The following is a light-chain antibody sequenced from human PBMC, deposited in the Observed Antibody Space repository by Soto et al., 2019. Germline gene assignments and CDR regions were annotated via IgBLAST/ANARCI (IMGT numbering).Light chain of an antibody. CDR3: QQYVDSPET. J-gene: IGKJ4*01. CDR2: DAS. CDR1: QSVSSY. V-gene: IGKV3-11*01. Sequence: EIVLTQSPATLSLSPGEIATLSCSASQSVSSYLALYQQKPGQAPRLLIYDASNRATGIPDRFSGSGSGTDFTLTISSLEPEDFAVYYCQQYVDSPETFGGGTKVEIK.